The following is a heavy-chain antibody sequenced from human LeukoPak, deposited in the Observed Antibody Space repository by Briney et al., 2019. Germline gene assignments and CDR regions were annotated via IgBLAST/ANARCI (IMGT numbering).Heavy chain of an antibody. J-gene: IGHJ4*02. CDR3: ARDGYSSSWYYFDY. V-gene: IGHV3-30-3*01. CDR2: ISYDGSNK. Sequence: GGSLRLSCAASVFTFSSYAMHWVRQAPGKGLEWVAVISYDGSNKYYADSVKGRFTISRDNSKNTLYLQMNSLRAEDTAVYYCARDGYSSSWYYFDYWGQGTLVTVSS. D-gene: IGHD6-13*01. CDR1: VFTFSSYA.